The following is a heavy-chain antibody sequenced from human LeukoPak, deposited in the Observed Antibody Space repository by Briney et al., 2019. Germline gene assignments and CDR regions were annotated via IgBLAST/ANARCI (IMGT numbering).Heavy chain of an antibody. Sequence: PSETLSLTCTVSGGSISSYYWSWIRQPPGKGLEWIGYIYYSGSTNYNPSLKSRVTISVDTSKNQFSLKLSSVTAADTAVYYCARRYYYTSGSSPNWFDPWGQGTLVTVSS. CDR3: ARRYYYTSGSSPNWFDP. J-gene: IGHJ5*02. D-gene: IGHD3-10*01. CDR1: GGSISSYY. CDR2: IYYSGST. V-gene: IGHV4-59*08.